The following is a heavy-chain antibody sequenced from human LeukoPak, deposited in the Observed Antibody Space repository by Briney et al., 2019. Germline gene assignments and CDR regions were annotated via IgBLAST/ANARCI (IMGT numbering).Heavy chain of an antibody. CDR2: IYYSGNT. CDR1: GGSISSSSYY. V-gene: IGHV4-39*07. D-gene: IGHD5/OR15-5a*01. J-gene: IGHJ5*02. Sequence: SETLSLTCTVSGGSISSSSYYWGWIRQPPGKGLEWIGSIYYSGNTYYNPSLKSRVTISVDTSKNQFSLKLSSVTAADTAVYYCARGVEGLFDPWGQGTLVTVSS. CDR3: ARGVEGLFDP.